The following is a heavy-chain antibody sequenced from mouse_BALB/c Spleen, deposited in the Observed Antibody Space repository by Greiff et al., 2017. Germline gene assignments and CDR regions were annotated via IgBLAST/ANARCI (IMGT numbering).Heavy chain of an antibody. Sequence: EVQLQQPGAELVKPGASVKLSCKASGYTFTSYWMHWVKQRPEQGLEWIGRIDPANGNTKYDPKFQGKATITADTSSNTAYLQLSSLTSEDTAVYYCAREAIYYYGSSFDYWGQGTTLTVSS. CDR2: IDPANGNT. D-gene: IGHD1-1*01. V-gene: IGHV14-3*02. CDR3: AREAIYYYGSSFDY. J-gene: IGHJ2*01. CDR1: GYTFTSYW.